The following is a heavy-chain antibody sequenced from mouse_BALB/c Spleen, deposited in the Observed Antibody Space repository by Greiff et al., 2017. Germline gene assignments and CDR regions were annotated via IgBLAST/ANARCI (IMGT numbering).Heavy chain of an antibody. CDR3: ARGYDYYAMDY. J-gene: IGHJ4*01. CDR1: GFNIKDTY. CDR2: IDPANGNT. D-gene: IGHD2-10*02. Sequence: EVQLQQSGAELVKPGASVKLSCTASGFNIKDTYLHWVKQRPEQGLEWIGRIDPANGNTKYDPKFQGKATRTADTSSNTAYLQLSSLTSEDTAVYYCARGYDYYAMDYWGQGTSVTVSS. V-gene: IGHV14-3*02.